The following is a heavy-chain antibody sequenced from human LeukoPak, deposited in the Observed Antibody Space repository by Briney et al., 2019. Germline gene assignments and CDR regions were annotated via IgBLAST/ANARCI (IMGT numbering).Heavy chain of an antibody. D-gene: IGHD3-22*01. V-gene: IGHV4-39*01. CDR1: GGSISSSSYY. Sequence: SETLSLTCTVSGGSISSSSYYWGWIRQPPGKGLEWIGSIYYSGSTYYNPSLKSRVTISVDTSKSQFSLKLSSVTAADTAVYYCARHHDSSDWSDYWGQGTLVTASS. CDR3: ARHHDSSDWSDY. J-gene: IGHJ4*02. CDR2: IYYSGST.